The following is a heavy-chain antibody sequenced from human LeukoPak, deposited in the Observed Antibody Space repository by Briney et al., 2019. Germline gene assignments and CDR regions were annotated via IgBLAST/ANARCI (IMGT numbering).Heavy chain of an antibody. J-gene: IGHJ5*02. CDR3: ARGGGSYSRWFDP. CDR2: INPNSGGT. Sequence: ASVKVSCKASGYTFTGYYMHWVRQAPGQGLEWMGWINPNSGGTNYAQKFQGWVTMTRDTSISTAYMELSRLRSDDTAVYYCARGGGSYSRWFDPWGQGTLVTVSS. CDR1: GYTFTGYY. V-gene: IGHV1-2*04. D-gene: IGHD1-26*01.